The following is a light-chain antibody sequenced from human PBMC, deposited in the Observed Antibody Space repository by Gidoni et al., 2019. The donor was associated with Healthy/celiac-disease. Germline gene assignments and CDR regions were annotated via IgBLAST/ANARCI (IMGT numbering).Light chain of an antibody. CDR3: QQRHKWPLT. CDR2: DAS. CDR1: ESVSSY. Sequence: IVLTQSPATLSLSPGERAILSCRASESVSSYLAWYQQKPGQAPRLLIYDASNRPSGIPERCIGGGALTDFTLIISSVESEDFAFYYCQQRHKWPLTFGGGTKVEI. J-gene: IGKJ4*01. V-gene: IGKV3-11*01.